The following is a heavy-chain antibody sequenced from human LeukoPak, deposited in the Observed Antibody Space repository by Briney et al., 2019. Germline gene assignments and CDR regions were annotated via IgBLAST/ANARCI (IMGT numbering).Heavy chain of an antibody. CDR1: GFTLSTYW. D-gene: IGHD6-19*01. CDR2: IKQDGSRK. CDR3: ARETPDSSGWD. J-gene: IGHJ4*02. Sequence: PGGSLRLSCAVSGFTLSTYWMSWVRQAPGKGLEWVANIKQDGSRKYYVESVKGRFTISRDNAKNSLYLQMTSLRAEDTAVYYCARETPDSSGWDWGQGTLVTVSS. V-gene: IGHV3-7*01.